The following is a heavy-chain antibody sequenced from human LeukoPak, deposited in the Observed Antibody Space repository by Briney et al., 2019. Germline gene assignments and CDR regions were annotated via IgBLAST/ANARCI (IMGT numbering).Heavy chain of an antibody. CDR1: GYTFTGYY. V-gene: IGHV1-2*02. D-gene: IGHD3-10*01. CDR2: INPNSGGT. CDR3: ARSRIKSYYYYYMDV. J-gene: IGHJ6*03. Sequence: ASVKVSCEASGYTFTGYYMHWVRQAPGQGLEWMGWINPNSGGTNYAQKFQGRVTMTRDTSISTAYMELSRLRSDDTAVYYCARSRIKSYYYYYMDVWGKGTTVTVSS.